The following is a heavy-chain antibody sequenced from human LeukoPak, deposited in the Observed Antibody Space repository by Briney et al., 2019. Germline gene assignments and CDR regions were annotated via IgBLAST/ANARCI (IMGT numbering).Heavy chain of an antibody. J-gene: IGHJ1*01. V-gene: IGHV3-48*03. CDR3: ARGYSYGYFQN. CDR2: ISSGGSTI. D-gene: IGHD5-18*01. Sequence: GGSLRLSCAASGFTFSSYEMNWVPQAPGKGLEWVSYISSGGSTIYYADSVKGRFTISRDNAKNSLYLQMNSLRAEDTAVYYCARGYSYGYFQNWGQGTLVTVSS. CDR1: GFTFSSYE.